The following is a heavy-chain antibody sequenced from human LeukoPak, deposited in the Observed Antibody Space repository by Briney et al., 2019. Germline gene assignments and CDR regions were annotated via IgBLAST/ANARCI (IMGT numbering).Heavy chain of an antibody. CDR2: ISSSSSYI. CDR1: GFTFSSYS. V-gene: IGHV3-21*01. CDR3: ARDYDRRNWFDP. J-gene: IGHJ5*02. D-gene: IGHD3-3*01. Sequence: TGGSLRLSCAASGFTFSSYSMNWVRQAPGKGLEWVSSISSSSSYIYYADSVKGRFTISRDNAKNSLYLQMNSLRAEDTAVYYCARDYDRRNWFDPWGQGTLVTVSS.